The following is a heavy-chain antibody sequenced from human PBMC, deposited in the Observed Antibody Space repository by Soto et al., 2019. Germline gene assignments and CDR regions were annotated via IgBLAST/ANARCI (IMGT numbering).Heavy chain of an antibody. CDR1: GYIFXSHC. CDR2: INPGGGRT. V-gene: IGHV1-46*01. D-gene: IGHD2-2*01. CDR3: AREVSGPGATYVMDV. J-gene: IGHJ6*01. Sequence: GASVKVSWKSSGYIFXSHCIYWLRXAAGQGLKWXVIINPGGGRTAYTQEFQXRVTLTRHMSTSTVYMELTSLTYDDMAVYYCAREVSGPGATYVMDVWGQGTTVTVSS.